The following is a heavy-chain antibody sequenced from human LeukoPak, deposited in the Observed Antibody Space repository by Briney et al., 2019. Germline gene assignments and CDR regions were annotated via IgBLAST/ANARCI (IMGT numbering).Heavy chain of an antibody. J-gene: IGHJ4*02. Sequence: SETLSLTCTVSGGSISSYYWSWIRQPPGKGLEWIGYIYFTGSTNYDPSLQSRITISVDTSKNQCSLKLSSVSAADTAVYYCARDVAVAGTGIDYWGQGTLVTVSS. CDR2: IYFTGST. V-gene: IGHV4-59*01. D-gene: IGHD6-19*01. CDR1: GGSISSYY. CDR3: ARDVAVAGTGIDY.